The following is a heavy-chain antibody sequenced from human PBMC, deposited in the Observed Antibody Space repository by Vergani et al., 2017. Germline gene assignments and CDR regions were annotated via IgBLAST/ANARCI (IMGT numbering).Heavy chain of an antibody. Sequence: QVQLVESGGGVVQPGRSLRLSCAASGFTFSSYGMHWVRQAPGKGLEGVAVISYDGSNKYYADSVKGRFTISRDNSKNTLYLQMNSLRAEDTAVYYCAKEGDYYYYYGMDVWGQGTTVTVSS. CDR3: AKEGDYYYYYGMDV. J-gene: IGHJ6*02. CDR1: GFTFSSYG. V-gene: IGHV3-30*18. CDR2: ISYDGSNK.